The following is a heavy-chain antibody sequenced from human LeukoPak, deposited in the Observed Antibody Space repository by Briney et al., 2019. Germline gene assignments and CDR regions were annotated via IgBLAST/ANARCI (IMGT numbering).Heavy chain of an antibody. CDR1: GFTFSSDS. J-gene: IGHJ3*02. V-gene: IGHV3-48*04. CDR3: ATPWGYSSSSAWDDAFDI. CDR2: ISSSSSTI. D-gene: IGHD6-6*01. Sequence: GGSLRLSCAASGFTFSSDSMNWVRQAPGKGLEWVSYISSSSSTIYYADSVKGRFTISRDNAKNSLYLQMNSLRAEDTAVYYCATPWGYSSSSAWDDAFDIWGQGTMVTVSS.